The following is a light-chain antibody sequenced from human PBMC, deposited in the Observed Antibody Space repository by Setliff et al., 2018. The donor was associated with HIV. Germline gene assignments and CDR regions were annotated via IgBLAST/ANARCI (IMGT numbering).Light chain of an antibody. CDR1: SNDVGIYNL. J-gene: IGLJ2*01. CDR3: CSYAGSSSPVV. CDR2: EVN. V-gene: IGLV2-23*02. Sequence: QSVLTQPASASGSPGQSITISCTGSSNDVGIYNLVSWYQQYPGKAPRVMIYEVNKRPSGISSRFSGSKSGNTASLTISGLQAEDEADYYCCSYAGSSSPVVFGGGTKVTVL.